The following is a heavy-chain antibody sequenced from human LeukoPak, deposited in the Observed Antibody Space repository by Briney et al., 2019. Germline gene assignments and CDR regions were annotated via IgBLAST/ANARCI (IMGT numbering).Heavy chain of an antibody. CDR1: GFTVSSNY. V-gene: IGHV3-66*01. Sequence: PGGSLRLSCAASGFTVSSNYMSWVRQAPGKGLEWVSVIYSGGSTYYADSVKGRFTISRDNSKNTLYLQMNSLRAEDTAVYYCARGVKYSSGWYLGYWGQGTLVTVSS. J-gene: IGHJ4*02. D-gene: IGHD6-19*01. CDR2: IYSGGST. CDR3: ARGVKYSSGWYLGY.